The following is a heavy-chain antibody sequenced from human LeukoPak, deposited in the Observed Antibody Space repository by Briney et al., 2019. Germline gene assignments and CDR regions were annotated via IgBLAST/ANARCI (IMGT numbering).Heavy chain of an antibody. Sequence: GESLKISCKGSGYSFTSYWIGWVRQMPGKGLEWMGIIYPGDSDTRYSPSFQGQVTISADKSISTAYLQWSSLKASATAMYYCARLWASGIFDFWSGYYNPPDYYYYMDVWGKGTTVAVSS. D-gene: IGHD3-3*01. J-gene: IGHJ6*03. V-gene: IGHV5-51*01. CDR3: ARLWASGIFDFWSGYYNPPDYYYYMDV. CDR1: GYSFTSYW. CDR2: IYPGDSDT.